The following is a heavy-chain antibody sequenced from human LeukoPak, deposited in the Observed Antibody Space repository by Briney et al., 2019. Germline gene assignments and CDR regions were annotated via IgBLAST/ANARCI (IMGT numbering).Heavy chain of an antibody. CDR2: INPNSGGT. Sequence: ASVKVSCKASGYTFTGYYMHWVRQAPGQGLEWMGWINPNSGGTNYAQKFQGRVTMTRDTSISTAYMELSRLRSDDTAVYYCARDLYSGPRVWYGYWGQGTLVTVSS. CDR3: ARDLYSGPRVWYGY. CDR1: GYTFTGYY. V-gene: IGHV1-2*02. J-gene: IGHJ4*02. D-gene: IGHD6-19*01.